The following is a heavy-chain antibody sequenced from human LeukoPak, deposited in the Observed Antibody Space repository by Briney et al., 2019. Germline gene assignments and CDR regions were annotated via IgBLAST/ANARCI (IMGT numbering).Heavy chain of an antibody. D-gene: IGHD6-19*01. CDR1: GGSISSYY. J-gene: IGHJ6*02. V-gene: IGHV4-59*01. Sequence: KPSETLSLTCTVSGGSISSYYWSWIRQPPGKGLEWIGYVYYSGSTNYNPSLKSRVTISVDTSKNQFSLKLRSVTAADTAVHYCARDPKGYSSGWYHGMDVWGQGTAVTVSS. CDR2: VYYSGST. CDR3: ARDPKGYSSGWYHGMDV.